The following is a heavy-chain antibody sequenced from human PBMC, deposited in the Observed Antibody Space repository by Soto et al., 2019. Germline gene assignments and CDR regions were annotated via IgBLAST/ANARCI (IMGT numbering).Heavy chain of an antibody. CDR3: VKDGFWFDS. CDR2: IKKDGSEK. V-gene: IGHV3-7*01. J-gene: IGHJ5*01. Sequence: EVQLVESGGGLVQPGGSLRLSCATSAFTFTTYWMSWVRQAPGKGLEWVANIKKDGSEKYYVDSVKGRFSISRDNAKSSLYLQMNSLRAEDTAVYYCVKDGFWFDSWGQGTLVTVSS. CDR1: AFTFTTYW.